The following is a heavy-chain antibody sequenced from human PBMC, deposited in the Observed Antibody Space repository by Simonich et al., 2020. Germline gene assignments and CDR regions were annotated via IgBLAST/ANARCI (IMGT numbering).Heavy chain of an antibody. CDR1: GGSISSYY. V-gene: IGHV4-59*08. Sequence: QVQLQESGPGLVKPSETLSLTCTVSGGSISSYYWSWIRQPPGKGLEWIRYIYYSGSTNSNPSLKSRVTISVDTSKNQFSLKLSSVTAADTAVYYCARSLGYYYYYYGMDVWGQGTTVTVSS. J-gene: IGHJ6*02. D-gene: IGHD1-26*01. CDR2: IYYSGST. CDR3: ARSLGYYYYYYGMDV.